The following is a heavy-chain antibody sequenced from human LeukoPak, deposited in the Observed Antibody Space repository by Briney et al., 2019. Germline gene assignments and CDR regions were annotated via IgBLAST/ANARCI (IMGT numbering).Heavy chain of an antibody. J-gene: IGHJ6*02. CDR2: ISSSSSTI. CDR1: GFTFSSYS. Sequence: GGSLRLSCAASGFTFSSYSMNWVRQAPGKGLEWVSYISSSSSTIYYADSVKGRFTISRDNAKNSLYLQMNSLRDEDTAVYYCARVLIGDYLFNCYGMDVWGQGTTVTVSS. CDR3: ARVLIGDYLFNCYGMDV. V-gene: IGHV3-48*02. D-gene: IGHD4-17*01.